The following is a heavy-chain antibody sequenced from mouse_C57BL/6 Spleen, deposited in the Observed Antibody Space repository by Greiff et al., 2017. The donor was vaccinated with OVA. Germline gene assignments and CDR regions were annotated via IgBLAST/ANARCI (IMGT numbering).Heavy chain of an antibody. V-gene: IGHV1-80*01. D-gene: IGHD2-4*01. J-gene: IGHJ4*01. CDR2: IYPGDGDT. Sequence: VQLQQSGAELVKPGASVKISCKASGYAFSSYWMNWVKQRPGKGLEWIGQIYPGDGDTNYNGKFKGQATLTADKSSSTAYMQLSSLTSEDSAVYFCARSGDYDGYYAMDYWGQGTSVTVSS. CDR3: ARSGDYDGYYAMDY. CDR1: GYAFSSYW.